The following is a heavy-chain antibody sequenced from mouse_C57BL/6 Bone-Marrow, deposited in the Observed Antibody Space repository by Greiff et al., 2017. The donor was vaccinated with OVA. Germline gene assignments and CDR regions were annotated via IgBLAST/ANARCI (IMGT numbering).Heavy chain of an antibody. Sequence: EVQGVESGGGLVQPGGSLKLSCAASGFTFSDYGMAWVRQAPRKGPEWVAFISNLAYSIYYADTVTGRFTISRENAKNTLYLEMSSLRSEDTAMYYCARHGTGANWYFDVWGTGTTVTVSS. CDR2: ISNLAYSI. CDR1: GFTFSDYG. V-gene: IGHV5-15*01. CDR3: ARHGTGANWYFDV. J-gene: IGHJ1*03. D-gene: IGHD4-1*01.